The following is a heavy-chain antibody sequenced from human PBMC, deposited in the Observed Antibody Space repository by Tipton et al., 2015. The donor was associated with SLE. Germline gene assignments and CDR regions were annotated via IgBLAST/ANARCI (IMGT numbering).Heavy chain of an antibody. D-gene: IGHD3-22*01. J-gene: IGHJ2*01. V-gene: IGHV4-34*01. CDR1: GGSFSGYY. CDR3: ARNHYYDSYWYFDL. CDR2: INHRGTT. Sequence: TLSLTCAVYGGSFSGYYWSWIRQPPGKGLEWIGEINHRGTTNYNPSLKSRVTISVDTSKNQFSLKLSSVTAADTAVYYCARNHYYDSYWYFDLWGRGTLVTVSS.